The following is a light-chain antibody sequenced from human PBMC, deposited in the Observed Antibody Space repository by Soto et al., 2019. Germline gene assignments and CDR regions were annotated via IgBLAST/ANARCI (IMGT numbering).Light chain of an antibody. CDR1: SSDVGGYNY. Sequence: QSALTQPASVSGSPGQSITISCTGTSSDVGGYNYVSWYQQHPDKAPKLMIYEVSNRPSGVSNRFSGSKSGNKASLTISGLQAEDEADYYCTSYTTSSTHWVFGGGTKLTVL. CDR2: EVS. J-gene: IGLJ3*02. V-gene: IGLV2-14*01. CDR3: TSYTTSSTHWV.